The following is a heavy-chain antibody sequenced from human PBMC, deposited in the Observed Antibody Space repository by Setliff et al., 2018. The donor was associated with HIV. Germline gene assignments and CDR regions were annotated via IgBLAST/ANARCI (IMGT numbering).Heavy chain of an antibody. CDR1: GYTFTSYY. Sequence: ASVKVSCKASGYTFTSYYVHWVRQAPGQGLEWMGLINPRGDSTTYAQKFQGRVTMTRDTSTSTAYMELSSLRPEDTAVYYCARESACSSTSCPKVLDYWGQGTLVTVSS. CDR3: ARESACSSTSCPKVLDY. CDR2: INPRGDST. J-gene: IGHJ4*02. D-gene: IGHD2-2*01. V-gene: IGHV1-46*01.